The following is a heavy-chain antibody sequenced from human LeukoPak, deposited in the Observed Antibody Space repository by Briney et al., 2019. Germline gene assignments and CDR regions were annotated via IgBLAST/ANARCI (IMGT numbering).Heavy chain of an antibody. V-gene: IGHV3-53*01. CDR2: IYSGGST. D-gene: IGHD5-24*01. CDR3: ARDQAEMATIGGTPAFDI. J-gene: IGHJ3*02. CDR1: GFTFSTYW. Sequence: GGSLRLSCAASGFTFSTYWMNWVRQAPGKGLEWVSVIYSGGSTYYADSVKGRFTISRDNSKNTLYLQMNSLRAEDTAVYYCARDQAEMATIGGTPAFDIWGQGTMVTVSS.